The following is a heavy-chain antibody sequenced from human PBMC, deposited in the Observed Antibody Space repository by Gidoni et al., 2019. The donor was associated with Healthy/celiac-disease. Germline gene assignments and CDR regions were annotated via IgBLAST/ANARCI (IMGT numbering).Heavy chain of an antibody. D-gene: IGHD3-22*01. CDR2: ISWNSGSI. CDR3: AKDIAYYYDSSGYYDY. Sequence: EVQLVESGGGLVQPGRSLRLSCAASGFTFDDYAMHWVRQAPGKGLEWVSGISWNSGSIGYADSVKGRFTISRDNAKNSLYLQMNSLRAEDTALYYCAKDIAYYYDSSGYYDYWGQGTLVTVSS. CDR1: GFTFDDYA. V-gene: IGHV3-9*01. J-gene: IGHJ4*02.